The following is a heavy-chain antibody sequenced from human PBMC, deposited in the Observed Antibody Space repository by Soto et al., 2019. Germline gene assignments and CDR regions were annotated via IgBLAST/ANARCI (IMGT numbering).Heavy chain of an antibody. V-gene: IGHV3-30-3*01. Sequence: QVQLVESGGGVVQPGRSLRLSCAASGFTFSSYAMHWVRQAPGKGLEWVAVISYDGSNKYYADSVKGRFTISRDNSKNTLYLQMNSRRAEDTAVYYCARDGGSGSYFGFDYWGQGTLVTVSS. J-gene: IGHJ4*02. CDR1: GFTFSSYA. CDR2: ISYDGSNK. CDR3: ARDGGSGSYFGFDY. D-gene: IGHD3-10*01.